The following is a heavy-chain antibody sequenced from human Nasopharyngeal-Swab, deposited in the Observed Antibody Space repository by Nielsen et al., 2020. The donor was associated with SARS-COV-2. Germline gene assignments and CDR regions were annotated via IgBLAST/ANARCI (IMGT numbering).Heavy chain of an antibody. J-gene: IGHJ5*02. CDR2: INAGNSNT. CDR1: GYTFTSYA. V-gene: IGHV1-3*01. Sequence: ASVKVSCKASGYTFTSYAMHWVRQAPRQRLEWMGWINAGNSNTKYSQKFQGRVTITRDTSATTAYMELSSLRSEDTAVYYCATGPAAGKGGWFDPWGQGTLVTVSS. CDR3: ATGPAAGKGGWFDP. D-gene: IGHD6-13*01.